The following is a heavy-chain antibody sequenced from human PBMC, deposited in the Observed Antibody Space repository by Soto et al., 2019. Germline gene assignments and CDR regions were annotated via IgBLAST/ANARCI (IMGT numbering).Heavy chain of an antibody. Sequence: EASVKVFCKASGGTFGSYARSWVRQAPGQGLEWMGGIIPIFGTANYAQKFQGRVTITADESTSTAYMELSSLRSEDTAVYYCASPPYDFWSGYPRAGDYYYGMDVWGQGTTVTVSS. J-gene: IGHJ6*02. CDR2: IIPIFGTA. CDR3: ASPPYDFWSGYPRAGDYYYGMDV. CDR1: GGTFGSYA. D-gene: IGHD3-3*01. V-gene: IGHV1-69*13.